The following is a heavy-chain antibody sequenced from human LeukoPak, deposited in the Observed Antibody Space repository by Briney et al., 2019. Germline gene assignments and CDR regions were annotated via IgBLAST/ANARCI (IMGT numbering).Heavy chain of an antibody. Sequence: GASARVSSMASGYSFINFVINGVRQAPGQGLAWMGWMNPNSGNKGYAQKFQGRVSMTMNTSITTAYMELSSLRSEDTAVYYCARGPQWRGDYYYMDVWGRGTTVTVSS. CDR3: ARGPQWRGDYYYMDV. CDR1: GYSFINFV. D-gene: IGHD6-19*01. J-gene: IGHJ6*03. CDR2: MNPNSGNK. V-gene: IGHV1-8*01.